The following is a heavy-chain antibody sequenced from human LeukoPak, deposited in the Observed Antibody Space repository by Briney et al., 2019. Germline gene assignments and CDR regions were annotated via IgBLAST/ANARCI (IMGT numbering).Heavy chain of an antibody. Sequence: PGGSLRLSCAASGFTFSSYDMHWVRQATGKGLEWVSAIGTAGDTYYPGSVKGRFTISRENAKNSLYLQMNSLRAEDTAVYYCARGDSSGSYNYWGQGTLVTVSS. CDR3: ARGDSSGSYNY. J-gene: IGHJ4*02. V-gene: IGHV3-13*01. CDR2: IGTAGDT. D-gene: IGHD1-26*01. CDR1: GFTFSSYD.